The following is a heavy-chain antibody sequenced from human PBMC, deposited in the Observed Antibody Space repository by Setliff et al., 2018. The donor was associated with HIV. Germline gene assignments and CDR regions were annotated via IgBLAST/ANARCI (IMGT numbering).Heavy chain of an antibody. D-gene: IGHD3-3*01. J-gene: IGHJ6*02. CDR1: GYTFTNYD. Sequence: ASVKVSCKASGYTFTNYDINWVRQATGQGLEWMGRMTPNNGSTAYTQKFQGRVTMTSNTSINTAYMELSSLRSEDTAVYYCARVGSYYNFWSGSPYYYGMDVWGQGTTVTVSS. CDR3: ARVGSYYNFWSGSPYYYGMDV. V-gene: IGHV1-8*01. CDR2: MTPNNGST.